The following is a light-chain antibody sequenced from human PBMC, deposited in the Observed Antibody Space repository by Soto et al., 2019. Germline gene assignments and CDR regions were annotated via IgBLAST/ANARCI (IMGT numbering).Light chain of an antibody. Sequence: EIVVTQSPLSLPVTPGEPASISCKSSQSLLHSNGNTYLDWYLQKPGQSPQLLIYLGSNRASGVPDRFSGSGSGPDFTLNISRVEAEDVGVYYCMQALHARTFGQGTKVEIK. CDR1: QSLLHSNGNTY. J-gene: IGKJ1*01. CDR3: MQALHART. CDR2: LGS. V-gene: IGKV2-28*01.